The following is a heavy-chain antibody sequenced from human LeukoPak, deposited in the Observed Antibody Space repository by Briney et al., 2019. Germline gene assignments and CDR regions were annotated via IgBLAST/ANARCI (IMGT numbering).Heavy chain of an antibody. V-gene: IGHV3-66*01. CDR2: IYSGGST. D-gene: IGHD5-18*01. CDR1: GFTFSSYA. CDR3: ARDQNSPHYFHY. Sequence: GGSLRLSCAASGFTFSSYAMSWVRQAPGKGLEWVSVIYSGGSTYYADSVKGRFTISRDNFKSTLYLQMNSLRVEDTAVYYCARDQNSPHYFHYWGQGTLVTVSS. J-gene: IGHJ4*02.